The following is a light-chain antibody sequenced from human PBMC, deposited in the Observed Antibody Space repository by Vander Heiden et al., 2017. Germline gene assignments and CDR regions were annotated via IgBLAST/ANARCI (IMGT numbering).Light chain of an antibody. CDR3: SSYAGSNNLV. V-gene: IGLV2-8*01. CDR1: NSDVGGYNY. J-gene: IGLJ3*02. CDR2: EVS. Sequence: QSALTQPPSASGSPGQSVTISCTGTNSDVGGYNYVSWYQQHPGKAPKLMIYEVSKRPAGVPDRFSGSKSGNTASLTVSGRQDEDEADYYCSSYAGSNNLVFGGGTKLTVL.